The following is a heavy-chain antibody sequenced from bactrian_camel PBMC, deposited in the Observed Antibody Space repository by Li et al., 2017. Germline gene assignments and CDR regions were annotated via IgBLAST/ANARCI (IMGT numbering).Heavy chain of an antibody. J-gene: IGHJ4*01. CDR2: ISRDGTDT. V-gene: IGHV3S7*01. CDR3: ATDYGIGTPSEY. D-gene: IGHD3*01. CDR1: GFTFSTYA. Sequence: HVQLVESGGGLVQPGGSPRLSCAASGFTFSTYAMSWVRQAPGKGLEWVSTISRDGTDTFYSDSVKGRFTISRDNAKNTMYLRMGSLKSDDTRLYYCATDYGIGTPSEYWGQGTQVTVS.